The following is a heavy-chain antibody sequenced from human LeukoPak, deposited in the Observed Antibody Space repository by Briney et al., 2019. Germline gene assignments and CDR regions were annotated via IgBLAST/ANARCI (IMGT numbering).Heavy chain of an antibody. CDR2: IWYDGSNK. J-gene: IGHJ4*02. CDR1: GFTFSSYG. D-gene: IGHD3-3*01. V-gene: IGHV3-33*06. Sequence: GRSLRLSCAATGFTFSSYGMHWVRQAPGKGLEWVAVIWYDGSNKYYADSVKGRFTISRDNSKNTLYLQMNSLGAEDTAVYYCAKDTEYDFWSGYYTPAFDYWGQGTLVTVSS. CDR3: AKDTEYDFWSGYYTPAFDY.